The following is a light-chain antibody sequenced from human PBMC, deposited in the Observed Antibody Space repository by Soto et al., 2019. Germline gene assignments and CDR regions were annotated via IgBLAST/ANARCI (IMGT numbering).Light chain of an antibody. CDR1: EDIRSS. CDR2: XAS. J-gene: IGKJ1*01. CDR3: QQANTFPT. V-gene: IGKV1-12*01. Sequence: DIQMTQSQSSVSASPXDRVPITSLAIEDIRSSLAXYQEXPXKAPXXXYDXASSLRSGVPSRFSGSGCGTDFTITISSLQAEDFAVYYCQQANTFPTFGQGTKVDI.